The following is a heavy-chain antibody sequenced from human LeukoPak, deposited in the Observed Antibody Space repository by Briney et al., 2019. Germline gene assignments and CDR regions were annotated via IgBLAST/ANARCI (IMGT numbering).Heavy chain of an antibody. J-gene: IGHJ4*02. D-gene: IGHD3/OR15-3a*01. Sequence: SETLSLTCTVSGGSISSYYWSWVRQPAGKGLEWIGRIYTSGSTNYNPSLKSRVTMSVGTSKSQFSLTLRSVTTADTAVYYCARARLRGWTTPPGGFDYWGQGTLVTVSS. V-gene: IGHV4-4*07. CDR3: ARARLRGWTTPPGGFDY. CDR2: IYTSGST. CDR1: GGSISSYY.